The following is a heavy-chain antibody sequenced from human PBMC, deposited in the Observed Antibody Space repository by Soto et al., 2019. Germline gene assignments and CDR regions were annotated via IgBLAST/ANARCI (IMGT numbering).Heavy chain of an antibody. CDR3: AIWPDAFDI. CDR2: ISSRSSYI. V-gene: IGHV3-21*01. Sequence: EVQLVESGGGLVKPGGSLRLSCAASGFTFSSYSMNWVRQAPGKGLEWVSSISSRSSYIYYADSVKGRFTISRDNAKNSLYLQMNRLRAEDTAVYYCAIWPDAFDIWGQGTMVTVSS. CDR1: GFTFSSYS. J-gene: IGHJ3*02.